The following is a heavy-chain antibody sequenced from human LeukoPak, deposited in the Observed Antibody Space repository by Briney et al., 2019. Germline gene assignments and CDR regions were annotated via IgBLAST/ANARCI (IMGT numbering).Heavy chain of an antibody. D-gene: IGHD2-15*01. V-gene: IGHV3-21*01. J-gene: IGHJ4*02. CDR1: GFTFSSYN. CDR2: ISRTGSYI. CDR3: ARVLETDCRGGSCYSGLDY. Sequence: GGSLRLSCAASGFTFSSYNMNWVRQAPGRGLEWVSSISRTGSYIYYSDSVKSRFTISRDNAQNSLYLQMNSPRVEDTAVYYCARVLETDCRGGSCYSGLDYWGQGTLVTVSS.